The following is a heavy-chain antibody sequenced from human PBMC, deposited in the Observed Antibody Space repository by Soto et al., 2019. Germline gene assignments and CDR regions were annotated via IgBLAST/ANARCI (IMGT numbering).Heavy chain of an antibody. V-gene: IGHV4-4*07. Sequence: SETLSLTCTVSGGSISSYYWSWIRQPAGKGLEWIGRIYTSGSTNYNPSLKSRVTMPVDTCKNQFSLKLSSVTAADTAVYYCARFGEHYGMDVWGQGTTVTVSS. CDR3: ARFGEHYGMDV. D-gene: IGHD3-16*01. CDR1: GGSISSYY. CDR2: IYTSGST. J-gene: IGHJ6*02.